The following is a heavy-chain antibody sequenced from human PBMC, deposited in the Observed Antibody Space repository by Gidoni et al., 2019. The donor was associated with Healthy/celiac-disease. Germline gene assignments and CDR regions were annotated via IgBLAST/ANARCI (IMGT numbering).Heavy chain of an antibody. CDR2: INHSGST. J-gene: IGHJ5*02. D-gene: IGHD3-10*01. CDR1: GGSFSGYY. CDR3: ARGSSLITNMVRGATRRFDP. Sequence: QVQLQQWGAGLLKPSETLSLTCAVYGGSFSGYYWRWIRQPPGKGLEWIGKINHSGSTNYNPSLKSRVTISVDTSKNQFSLKLSSVTAADTAVYYCARGSSLITNMVRGATRRFDPWGQGTLVTVSS. V-gene: IGHV4-34*01.